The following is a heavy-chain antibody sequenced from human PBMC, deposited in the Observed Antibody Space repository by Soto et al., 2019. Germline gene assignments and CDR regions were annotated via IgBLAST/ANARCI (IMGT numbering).Heavy chain of an antibody. D-gene: IGHD2-21*02. J-gene: IGHJ5*02. Sequence: GASVKVSCKASGYTCTSYAMHWVRQAPGQRLEWMGWINAYNGNTKYSQKLQGRVTMTRDTSTSTAYMELRSLRSDDTAVYYCARDDGGNSGRWFDPWGQGTLVTVSS. CDR1: GYTCTSYA. V-gene: IGHV1-3*01. CDR2: INAYNGNT. CDR3: ARDDGGNSGRWFDP.